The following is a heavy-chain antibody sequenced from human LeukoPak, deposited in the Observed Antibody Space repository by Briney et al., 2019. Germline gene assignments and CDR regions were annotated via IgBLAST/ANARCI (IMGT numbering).Heavy chain of an antibody. CDR3: ARGLEWLTRRHTWFDP. Sequence: ASVKVSCKAFGYTFTRFYMHWVRQAPGQGLEWMGIINPSSISTNYAQKLQGRVTMTTDTSTSTAYMELRSLRSDDTAVYYCARGLEWLTRRHTWFDPWGQGTLVTVSS. J-gene: IGHJ5*02. CDR2: INPSSIST. V-gene: IGHV1-46*01. D-gene: IGHD3-3*01. CDR1: GYTFTRFY.